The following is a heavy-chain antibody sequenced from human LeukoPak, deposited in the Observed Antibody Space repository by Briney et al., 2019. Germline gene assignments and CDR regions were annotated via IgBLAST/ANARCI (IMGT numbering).Heavy chain of an antibody. J-gene: IGHJ4*02. Sequence: SVTLSLTCAVSGGSISSNNWWSWVRQPPGKGLEWIGEIYHSGSTNYNPSLKSRVTISVDKSKNLFSLELSSVTAADSAVYYCARGYSYGFPLDFWGQGTLVTVSS. CDR3: ARGYSYGFPLDF. V-gene: IGHV4-4*02. CDR2: IYHSGST. CDR1: GGSISSNNW. D-gene: IGHD5-18*01.